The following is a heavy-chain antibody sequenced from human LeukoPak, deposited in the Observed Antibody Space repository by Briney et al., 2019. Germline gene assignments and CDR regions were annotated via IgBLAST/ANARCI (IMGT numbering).Heavy chain of an antibody. CDR3: VRGLGEGYPDS. V-gene: IGHV4-34*01. D-gene: IGHD5-24*01. CDR2: INHSRGT. J-gene: IGHJ4*02. Sequence: SETLSLTCAVYGGSFNGFYWTWMRQAPGKGPEWIGEINHSRGTSYTASLWSRVTISQDTSKNQFSLKLTSVTAADTAVYYCVRGLGEGYPDSWGQGTLVIVSS. CDR1: GGSFNGFY.